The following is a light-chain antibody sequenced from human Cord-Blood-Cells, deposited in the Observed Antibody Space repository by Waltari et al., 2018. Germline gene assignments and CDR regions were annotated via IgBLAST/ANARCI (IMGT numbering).Light chain of an antibody. CDR2: EGS. CDR3: CSYAGSSTYV. J-gene: IGLJ1*01. Sequence: QSALTQPASVSGSPGQSITISCTGTSSDVGSYNLVSWYQQHPGKAPKLMIYEGSKGPSGVCNRFSGSKSGNTASLTISGLQAEDEADYYCCSYAGSSTYVFGTGTKVTVL. CDR1: SSDVGSYNL. V-gene: IGLV2-23*01.